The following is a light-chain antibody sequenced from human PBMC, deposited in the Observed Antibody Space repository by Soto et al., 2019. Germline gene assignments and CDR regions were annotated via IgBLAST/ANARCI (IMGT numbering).Light chain of an antibody. CDR1: SSDVGGYNY. CDR2: EVT. V-gene: IGLV2-14*01. CDR3: SSYTSSSTLYV. Sequence: QYALTQPASVSGSPGQSITISCTGTSSDVGGYNYVSWYQQHPDKAPKLMIFEVTNRPSGISNRFSGSKSGNTASLTISGLQAEDEADYYCSSYTSSSTLYVFGTGTKLTVL. J-gene: IGLJ1*01.